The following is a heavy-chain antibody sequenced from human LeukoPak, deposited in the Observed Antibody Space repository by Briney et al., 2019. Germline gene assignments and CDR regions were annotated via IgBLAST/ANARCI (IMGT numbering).Heavy chain of an antibody. CDR1: GFTFSSYY. D-gene: IGHD4-23*01. J-gene: IGHJ3*02. Sequence: GGSLRLSCAGSGFTFSSYYMNRVRQAPGKGLEWVSSIHSSDSYINYADSVRGRFTISRDNAKSSLYLQMNSLRAEDTAVYYCARGVLGYGRNDAFDIWGQGTMVTVSS. CDR3: ARGVLGYGRNDAFDI. CDR2: IHSSDSYI. V-gene: IGHV3-21*01.